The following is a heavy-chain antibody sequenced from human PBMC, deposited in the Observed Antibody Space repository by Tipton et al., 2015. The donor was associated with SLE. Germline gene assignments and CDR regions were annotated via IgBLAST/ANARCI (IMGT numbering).Heavy chain of an antibody. CDR3: ARDRFWNGYLEY. Sequence: TLSLTCTVSGGSISTYYWNSIRQPPGKGLEWVGYIYYSGITYYNPSLKSRVSISVDTTKNQFSLRLTSVTAADTAVYYCARDRFWNGYLEYWGQGALVSVSS. CDR2: IYYSGIT. CDR1: GGSISTYY. D-gene: IGHD3-3*01. J-gene: IGHJ4*02. V-gene: IGHV4-59*01.